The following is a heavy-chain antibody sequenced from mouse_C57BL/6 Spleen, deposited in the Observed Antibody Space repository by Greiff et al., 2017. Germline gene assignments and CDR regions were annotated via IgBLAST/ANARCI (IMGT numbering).Heavy chain of an antibody. CDR3: ARALYYGNYGYAMDY. D-gene: IGHD2-1*01. Sequence: VQLLQSGPELVKPGASVKISCKASGYSFTDYNMNWVKQSNGKSLEWIGVISPNYGTTSYNQKFKGKVTLTVDQSSSTAYMQINSLRSEDSAVYYCARALYYGNYGYAMDYWGQGTSVTVSS. V-gene: IGHV1-39*01. J-gene: IGHJ4*01. CDR1: GYSFTDYN. CDR2: ISPNYGTT.